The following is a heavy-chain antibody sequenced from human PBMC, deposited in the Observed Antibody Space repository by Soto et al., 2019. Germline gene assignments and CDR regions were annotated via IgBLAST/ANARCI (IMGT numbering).Heavy chain of an antibody. V-gene: IGHV4-34*01. CDR1: GGSFSGYY. CDR3: ASCEGGGYYYYMDV. Sequence: QVQLQQWGAGLLKPSETLSLTCAVYGGSFSGYYWSWIRQPPGKGLEWIGEINHSGSTNYNPSLKSRVTISVDTSKNQFSLKLSSVTAADTAVYYCASCEGGGYYYYMDVWGKGTTVTVSS. CDR2: INHSGST. D-gene: IGHD2-15*01. J-gene: IGHJ6*03.